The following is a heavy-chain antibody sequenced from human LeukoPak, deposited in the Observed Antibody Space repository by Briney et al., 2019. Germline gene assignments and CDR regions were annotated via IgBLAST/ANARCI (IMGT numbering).Heavy chain of an antibody. V-gene: IGHV1-2*04. J-gene: IGHJ5*02. D-gene: IGHD2-15*01. Sequence: ASVKVSCKASGGTFSSYAISWVRQAPGQGLEWMGWINPNSGGTNYAQKFQGWVTMTRDTSISTAYMELSRLRSDDTAVYYCARAPGGSRTNWFDPWGQGTLVTVSS. CDR3: ARAPGGSRTNWFDP. CDR1: GGTFSSYA. CDR2: INPNSGGT.